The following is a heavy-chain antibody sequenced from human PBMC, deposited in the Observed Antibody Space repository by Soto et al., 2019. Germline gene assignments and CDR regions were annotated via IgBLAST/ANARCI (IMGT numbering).Heavy chain of an antibody. CDR1: GYTFTSYD. J-gene: IGHJ5*02. CDR3: ARLKQDYAVA. V-gene: IGHV1-8*01. Sequence: QVQLVQSGAEVKKPGASVKVSCKASGYTFTSYDINWVRPATGQGLEWMGWMNPNSGNTAYAQKIQGRVTMTRNTSISTAYMELSSLRSEDTDVYYCARLKQDYAVAWGQGTLVTVSS. CDR2: MNPNSGNT. D-gene: IGHD3-16*01.